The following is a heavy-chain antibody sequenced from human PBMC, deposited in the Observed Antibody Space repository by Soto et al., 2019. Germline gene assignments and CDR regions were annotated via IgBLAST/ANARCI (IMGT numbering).Heavy chain of an antibody. D-gene: IGHD5-18*01. CDR3: ASGYSYGYYYYGMDV. V-gene: IGHV1-69*01. J-gene: IGHJ6*02. CDR2: IIPIFGTA. CDR1: VGTFSSYA. Sequence: SSVKVSCKASVGTFSSYAISWVRLAPGQGLEWMGGIIPIFGTANYAQKFQGRVTITADESTSTAYMELSSLRSEDTAVYYCASGYSYGYYYYGMDVWGQGTTVTVSS.